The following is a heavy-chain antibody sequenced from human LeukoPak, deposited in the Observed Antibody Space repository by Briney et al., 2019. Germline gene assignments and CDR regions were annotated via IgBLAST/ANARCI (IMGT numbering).Heavy chain of an antibody. CDR3: ARGLRGDHFDF. J-gene: IGHJ4*02. D-gene: IGHD6-25*01. V-gene: IGHV3-7*05. CDR1: GFTFSNYW. CDR2: IKQDGNEK. Sequence: GGSLRLSCAASGFTFSNYWMTWVRQAPGKGLEWVSNIKQDGNEKYYVDSVKGRFTISRDSAESSLYLQMNSLRAEDTAVYYCARGLRGDHFDFWGQGTLVTVSS.